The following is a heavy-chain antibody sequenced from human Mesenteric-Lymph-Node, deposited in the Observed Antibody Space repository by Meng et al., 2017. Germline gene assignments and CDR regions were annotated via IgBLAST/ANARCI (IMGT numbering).Heavy chain of an antibody. D-gene: IGHD3-9*01. CDR3: ARLDQALDY. J-gene: IGHJ4*02. CDR1: GGSVTSGSYY. V-gene: IGHV4-61*01. CDR2: INHSGST. Sequence: QGQLQESGPGLVRPSETLSLTCTVSGGSVTSGSYYWSWIRQPPGKGLEWIGEINHSGSTNYNPSLKSRVTISADTSKNQFSLNLKSMTAADTAVYYCARLDQALDYWGQGTLVTVSS.